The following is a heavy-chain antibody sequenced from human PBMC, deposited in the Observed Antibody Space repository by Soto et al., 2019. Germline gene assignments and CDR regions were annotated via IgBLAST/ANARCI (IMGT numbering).Heavy chain of an antibody. Sequence: QVQLVESGGGVVQPGRSLRLSCAASGFTFSSFGMHWVRQAPGKGLEWVAVISYDGSNKKYADSVKGRFTISRDNSKNTLYLQMNSLRVEDTAVYYCAKGQYCSGGSCYFNPSDYWGQGSLVTVSS. CDR3: AKGQYCSGGSCYFNPSDY. CDR1: GFTFSSFG. D-gene: IGHD2-15*01. CDR2: ISYDGSNK. J-gene: IGHJ4*02. V-gene: IGHV3-30*18.